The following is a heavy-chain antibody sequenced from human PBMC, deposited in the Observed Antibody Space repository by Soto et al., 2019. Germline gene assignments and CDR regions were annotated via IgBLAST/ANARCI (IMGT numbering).Heavy chain of an antibody. CDR3: ASCERFPRVGVDYYALDV. Sequence: EVQLLESGGGLVQPGGSLRLSCAASGFTFSSSAISWVRQAPGKGLEWVSAVSANGQGIYYADSVRGRFTISRDNSKNTLSLEMNSLRRDDTAVYYCASCERFPRVGVDYYALDVWGQGTTVIVSS. D-gene: IGHD3-3*01. CDR2: VSANGQGI. CDR1: GFTFSSSA. J-gene: IGHJ6*02. V-gene: IGHV3-23*01.